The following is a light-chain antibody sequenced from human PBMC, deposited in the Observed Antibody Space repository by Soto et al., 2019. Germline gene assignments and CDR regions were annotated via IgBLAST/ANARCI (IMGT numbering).Light chain of an antibody. CDR1: SSDVGGYNY. Sequence: SALTQPASLSGSPGQSITISCTGTSSDVGGYNYVSWYQHHPGKAPKLMIFDVSNRPSGVSNRFSGSKSANTASLTISGLQAEDEADYYCSSYTSSSTPYVFGTGTKVTVL. J-gene: IGLJ1*01. CDR3: SSYTSSSTPYV. V-gene: IGLV2-14*03. CDR2: DVS.